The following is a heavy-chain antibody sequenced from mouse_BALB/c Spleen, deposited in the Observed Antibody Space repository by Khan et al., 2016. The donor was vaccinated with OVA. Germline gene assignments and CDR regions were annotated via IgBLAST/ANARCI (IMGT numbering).Heavy chain of an antibody. D-gene: IGHD2-2*01. V-gene: IGHV1S135*01. CDR2: IDPFSGGT. Sequence: VQLQQPGPELMKPGASVKISCKASGYSFTSYYIHWVKESHGKSLEWIGYIDPFSGGTTYNQKFKGKATLTVDKSSNTAYIHLSNLTSEDSAVXYCTRHGYVAWFTYWGQGTLVTVSA. J-gene: IGHJ3*01. CDR3: TRHGYVAWFTY. CDR1: GYSFTSYY.